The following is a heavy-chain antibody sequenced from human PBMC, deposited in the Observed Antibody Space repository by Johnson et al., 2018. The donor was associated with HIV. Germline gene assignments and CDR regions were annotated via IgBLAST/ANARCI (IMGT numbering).Heavy chain of an antibody. CDR3: ARDRGSMPAVAFDI. CDR2: ITYDGTKKYISSSGSTI. CDR1: GFTFSSYD. D-gene: IGHD2-2*01. V-gene: IGHV3-30*03. Sequence: QMQLVESGGGVVQPGRSLRVSCGASGFTFSSYDMHWVRQAPGKGLEWVAVITYDGTKKYISSSGSTIYYADSLMVRFTISRDNAKNSLYLQMNSLRAEDTAVYYCARDRGSMPAVAFDIWGQGTMVTVSS. J-gene: IGHJ3*02.